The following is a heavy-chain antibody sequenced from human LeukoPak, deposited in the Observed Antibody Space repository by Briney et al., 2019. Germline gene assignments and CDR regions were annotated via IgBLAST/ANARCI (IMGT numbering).Heavy chain of an antibody. CDR3: ARDHRRYGMDV. Sequence: ARSLRPSCAASGFTFSSQWMSWVRQDPGKGLESVANIKQDGSEKYYVDAVKGRFTISRDNAKNTLYLQMNSLRAEDTAVYYCARDHRRYGMDVWGQGTTVTVSS. CDR2: IKQDGSEK. V-gene: IGHV3-7*04. J-gene: IGHJ6*02. CDR1: GFTFSSQW.